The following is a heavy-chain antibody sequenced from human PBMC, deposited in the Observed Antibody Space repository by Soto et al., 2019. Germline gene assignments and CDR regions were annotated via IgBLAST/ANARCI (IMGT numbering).Heavy chain of an antibody. V-gene: IGHV4-34*01. CDR3: ARLFHRAARLLPLSGMDV. D-gene: IGHD6-6*01. CDR1: GGSFSGYY. J-gene: IGHJ6*02. CDR2: INHSGST. Sequence: SETLSLTCAVYGGSFSGYYWSWIRQPPGKGLEWIGEINHSGSTNYNPSLKSRVTISVDTSKNQFSLKLSSVTAADTAVYYCARLFHRAARLLPLSGMDVWGQGTTVTVSS.